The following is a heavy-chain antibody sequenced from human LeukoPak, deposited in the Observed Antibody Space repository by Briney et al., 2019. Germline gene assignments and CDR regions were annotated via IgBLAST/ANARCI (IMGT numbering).Heavy chain of an antibody. J-gene: IGHJ4*02. Sequence: GGSLRLSCAASGFTFSSYAMSWVRQAPGTGLEWVSAISGGGGSTYYADSVKGRFTISRDNSKNTLYLQMNSLRAEDTAVYYCARDLSERYSTDYWGQGTLVTVSS. D-gene: IGHD1-26*01. CDR1: GFTFSSYA. CDR3: ARDLSERYSTDY. CDR2: ISGGGGST. V-gene: IGHV3-23*01.